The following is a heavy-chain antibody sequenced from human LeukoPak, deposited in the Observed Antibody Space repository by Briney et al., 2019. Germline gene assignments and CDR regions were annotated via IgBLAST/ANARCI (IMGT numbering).Heavy chain of an antibody. CDR3: ARHSTTAGTEYAFDI. D-gene: IGHD2-2*01. CDR1: GGSFSGYY. V-gene: IGHV4-34*01. Sequence: SETLSLTCAVYGGSFSGYYWSWIRQPPGKGLEWIGEINHSGSTNYNPSLKSRVTISVDTSKNQFSLKLSSVTAADTAVYYCARHSTTAGTEYAFDIWGQGTMVTVSS. J-gene: IGHJ3*02. CDR2: INHSGST.